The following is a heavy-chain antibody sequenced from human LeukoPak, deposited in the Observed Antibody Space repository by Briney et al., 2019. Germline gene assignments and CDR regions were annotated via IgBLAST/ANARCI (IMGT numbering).Heavy chain of an antibody. CDR2: IYPGDSDT. CDR3: ARLYYDFWSADY. CDR1: GYSFTSYW. J-gene: IGHJ4*02. D-gene: IGHD3-3*01. V-gene: IGHV5-51*01. Sequence: GESLQISCKGSGYSFTSYWIGCVRQMPRKALEWMGIIYPGDSDTRYSPSFQGQVTISADKSISTAYRQWSSLKASDTAMYYCARLYYDFWSADYWGQGTLVTVSS.